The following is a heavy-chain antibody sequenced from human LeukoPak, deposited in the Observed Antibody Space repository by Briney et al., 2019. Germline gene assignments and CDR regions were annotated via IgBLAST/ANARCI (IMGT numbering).Heavy chain of an antibody. D-gene: IGHD1-26*01. CDR1: GFTFSSYP. J-gene: IGHJ4*02. CDR3: ARGRVGDY. V-gene: IGHV3-23*01. Sequence: GGSLRLSCAASGFTFSSYPMSWVRQAPGKGLECVSGISDSGGSTYYAAAVKGRFTISRDNSKNTLYLHMNRPRAEDTAVYYCARGRVGDYWGQGALVTVSS. CDR2: ISDSGGST.